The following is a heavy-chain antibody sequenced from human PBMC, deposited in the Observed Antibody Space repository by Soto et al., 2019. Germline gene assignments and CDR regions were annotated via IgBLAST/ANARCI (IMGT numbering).Heavy chain of an antibody. D-gene: IGHD3-3*01. CDR2: ISSNGGST. CDR1: GFTFSTYA. J-gene: IGHJ4*02. Sequence: EVQLVESGEGLVKSGGSLRLSRAASGFTFSTYAMHWVRQAPGKGLEYVSAISSNGGSTYYVDSVKGRFTISRDNSKNTLYLQMGSLRAEDMAVYYCARGPYYDPIHYFDYWGQGALVPVSS. V-gene: IGHV3-64*02. CDR3: ARGPYYDPIHYFDY.